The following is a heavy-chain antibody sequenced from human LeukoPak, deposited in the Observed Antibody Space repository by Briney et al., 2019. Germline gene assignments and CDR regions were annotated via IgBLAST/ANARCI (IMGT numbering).Heavy chain of an antibody. CDR3: ARQYYDKRAFDI. D-gene: IGHD3-22*01. J-gene: IGHJ3*02. Sequence: GASLQISCQGSGYSFISFYIGWVRQPPGKGLEWMGNIFPADSDTTYSPSFQGQVTMSADKSISTAYLQWSSLKASDTAMYYCARQYYDKRAFDIWGQGTMVTVSS. V-gene: IGHV5-51*01. CDR1: GYSFISFY. CDR2: IFPADSDT.